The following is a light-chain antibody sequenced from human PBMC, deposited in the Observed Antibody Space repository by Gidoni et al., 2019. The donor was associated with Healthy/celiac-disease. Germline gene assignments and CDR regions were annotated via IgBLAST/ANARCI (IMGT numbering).Light chain of an antibody. CDR2: DAS. V-gene: IGKV3-11*01. Sequence: EIVLTQSPATLSLSPGERATLSCRARQSVSSYLAWYQQKPGQAPRLLIYDASNRATGIPARFSGSGSGTDFTLTISSLEPEDFAVYYCQQRSNWPPWTFXQXTKVEIK. CDR1: QSVSSY. J-gene: IGKJ1*01. CDR3: QQRSNWPPWT.